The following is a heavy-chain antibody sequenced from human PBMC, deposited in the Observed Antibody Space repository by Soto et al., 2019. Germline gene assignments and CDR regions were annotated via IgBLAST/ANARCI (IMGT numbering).Heavy chain of an antibody. J-gene: IGHJ5*02. D-gene: IGHD2-8*01. CDR3: AKGGTSYNWFDP. CDR1: GFTFSSYA. Sequence: VQLLESGGGLVQPGGSLRLSCAASGFTFSSYAMSWVRQAPGKGLEWVSTISGSGGYTYYADSVKGRFTISIDNSKNTLYLQMNSLRAEDTAVYYCAKGGTSYNWFDPWGQGTLVTVSS. V-gene: IGHV3-23*01. CDR2: ISGSGGYT.